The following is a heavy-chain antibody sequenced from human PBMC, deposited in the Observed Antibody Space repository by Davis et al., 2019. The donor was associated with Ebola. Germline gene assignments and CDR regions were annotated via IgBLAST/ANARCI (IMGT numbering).Heavy chain of an antibody. J-gene: IGHJ3*02. CDR1: GYTFTSYD. CDR2: ISPYNGNT. CDR3: ARGGGLELAGDRDAFDI. D-gene: IGHD6-19*01. V-gene: IGHV1-18*01. Sequence: ASVKVSCKASGYTFTSYDINWVRQAPGQGLEWMGWISPYNGNTKYAQNFQGRVTMTTDQSTNTAYMELNSLTSDDTAVYFCARGGGLELAGDRDAFDIWGHGTMVTVSS.